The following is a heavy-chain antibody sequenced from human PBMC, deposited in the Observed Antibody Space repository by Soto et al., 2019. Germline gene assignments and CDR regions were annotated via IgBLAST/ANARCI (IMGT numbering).Heavy chain of an antibody. CDR2: IIPHLDTT. CDR1: GCTFSNDI. CDR3: AREAHSGSSAY. V-gene: IGHV1-69*08. D-gene: IGHD1-26*01. J-gene: IGHJ4*02. Sequence: SVKVSCKTSGCTFSNDIITWVRQAPGQGLEWMGRIIPHLDTTNYAQKFQGRVTITRNTSTSTAYMELSSLRSEDTAVYYCAREAHSGSSAYWGQGTLVTVSS.